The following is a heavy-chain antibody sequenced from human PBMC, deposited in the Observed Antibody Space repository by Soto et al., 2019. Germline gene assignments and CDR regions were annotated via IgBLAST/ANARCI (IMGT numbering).Heavy chain of an antibody. CDR3: ARLFDTSGWYDY. D-gene: IGHD6-19*01. Sequence: GESLKISCKGSGYSFTSYWIGWVRQMPGEGLERMGIIYPGDSDTRYSPSFQGQVTISADKSITTTYLQWSSPKASDTAIYYCARLFDTSGWYDYWGQGTLVTVSS. CDR2: IYPGDSDT. J-gene: IGHJ4*02. CDR1: GYSFTSYW. V-gene: IGHV5-51*01.